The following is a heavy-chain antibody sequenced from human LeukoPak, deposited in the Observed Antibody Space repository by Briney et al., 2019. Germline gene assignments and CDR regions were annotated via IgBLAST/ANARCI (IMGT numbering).Heavy chain of an antibody. J-gene: IGHJ1*01. V-gene: IGHV1-2*02. D-gene: IGHD5-18*01. CDR1: GFTLTGYF. CDR2: LNPNTGVT. CDR3: ARLWNSGYSLYFDN. Sequence: ASLKVSCKASGFTLTGYFMHWVRQAPGQGLEWVSWLNPNTGVTRYAQRFQGRVTLTSDASNNTAYMEMSGLKSDDTAIYYCARLWNSGYSLYFDNWGQGSVVTVSS.